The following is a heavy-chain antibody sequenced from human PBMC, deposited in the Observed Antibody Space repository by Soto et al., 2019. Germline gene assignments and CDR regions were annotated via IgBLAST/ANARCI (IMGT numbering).Heavy chain of an antibody. J-gene: IGHJ2*01. D-gene: IGHD3-22*01. CDR2: ISYDGDKQ. CDR3: ARGPPSSGYYFDLDWYFDL. CDR1: RFSFSDCA. V-gene: IGHV3-30-3*01. Sequence: QEQLVESGGGVVQPGRSLRLSCAASRFSFSDCAMHWVRQAPGKGLEWVAVISYDGDKQYYTDSVKGRFTISRDNSKNTLYLQMNSLSIEVTALYYCARGPPSSGYYFDLDWYFDLWGRGTLVTVSS.